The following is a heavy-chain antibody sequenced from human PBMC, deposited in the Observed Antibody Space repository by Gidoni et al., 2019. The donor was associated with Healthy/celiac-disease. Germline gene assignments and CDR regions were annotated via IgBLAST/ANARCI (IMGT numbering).Heavy chain of an antibody. V-gene: IGHV4-38-2*01. CDR3: ARVSDYYDSSGPPR. CDR1: GYSIISGYY. J-gene: IGHJ4*02. CDR2: IYHSGST. D-gene: IGHD3-22*01. Sequence: QVQLQESGPGLVKPSETLSLTCAVSGYSIISGYYWGWIRQPPGKGLEWIGSIYHSGSTYYNPSLKGRVTISVDTSKNQFSLKLSSVTAADTAVYYCARVSDYYDSSGPPRWGQGTLVTVSS.